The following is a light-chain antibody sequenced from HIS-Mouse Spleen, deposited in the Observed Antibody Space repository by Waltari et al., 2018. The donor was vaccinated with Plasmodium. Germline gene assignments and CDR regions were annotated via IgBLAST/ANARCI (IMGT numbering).Light chain of an antibody. J-gene: IGLJ3*02. CDR3: SSYTSSSTRV. CDR1: SSDVGGYNY. Sequence: QSALTQPASVSGSPGQSITISCTGTSSDVGGYNYVSWYQQHPGKAPKRMIYDVSNRPSGVSNPFSGAKSGNTASLTISGLQAEDEADYYCSSYTSSSTRVFGGGTKLTVL. V-gene: IGLV2-14*03. CDR2: DVS.